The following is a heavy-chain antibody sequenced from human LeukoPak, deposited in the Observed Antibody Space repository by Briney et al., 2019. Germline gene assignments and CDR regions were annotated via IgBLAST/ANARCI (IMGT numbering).Heavy chain of an antibody. CDR2: ISWDGGST. D-gene: IGHD4-23*01. CDR3: ARDDYGGRGEFDY. V-gene: IGHV3-43D*03. J-gene: IGHJ4*02. Sequence: WGSLRLTCAASGFTFDDYAMHWVRQAPGKGLEWVSLISWDGGSTYYADSVKGRFTISRDNSKNSLYLQMNSLRAEDTAVYYCARDDYGGRGEFDYWGQGTLVTVSS. CDR1: GFTFDDYA.